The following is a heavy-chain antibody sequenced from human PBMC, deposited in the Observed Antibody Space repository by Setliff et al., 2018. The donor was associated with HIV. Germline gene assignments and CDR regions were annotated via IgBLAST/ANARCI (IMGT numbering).Heavy chain of an antibody. J-gene: IGHJ3*02. D-gene: IGHD6-13*01. Sequence: LRLSCAASGFTFSTYPMSWVRQAPGKGLEWVSGISGSGGSTYYADSVKGRFTISRDNSKNTLYLQMNSLRAEDTAVYYCAKANKIAVDTFDIWGQGTMVTVSS. V-gene: IGHV3-23*01. CDR1: GFTFSTYP. CDR3: AKANKIAVDTFDI. CDR2: ISGSGGST.